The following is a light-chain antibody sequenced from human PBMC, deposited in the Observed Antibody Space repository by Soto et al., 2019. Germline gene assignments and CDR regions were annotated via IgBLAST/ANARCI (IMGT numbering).Light chain of an antibody. CDR3: QQHNNWPLT. CDR1: QSVSSN. Sequence: EIVMTQSPATLSVSPVERATLSCMASQSVSSNLAWYQQKPGQAPRLLVYGASTRATGIPARFSGSGSGTQFTLTISSLQSEDFAVYYCQQHNNWPLTFGGGTRLEIK. J-gene: IGKJ5*01. V-gene: IGKV3-15*01. CDR2: GAS.